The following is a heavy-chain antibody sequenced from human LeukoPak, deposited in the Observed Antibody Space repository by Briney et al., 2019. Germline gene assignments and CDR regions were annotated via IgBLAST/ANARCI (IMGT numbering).Heavy chain of an antibody. D-gene: IGHD3-16*02. Sequence: SETLSLTCTVSGGSISSSSYYWGWIRQPPGKGLEWIGSIYYSGSTYYNPSLKSRVTISVDTSKNQFSLKLSSVTAADTAVYDRARLSWTITIGGVIVRFDYWGQGALVTVSS. CDR1: GGSISSSSYY. CDR3: ARLSWTITIGGVIVRFDY. V-gene: IGHV4-39*01. CDR2: IYYSGST. J-gene: IGHJ4*02.